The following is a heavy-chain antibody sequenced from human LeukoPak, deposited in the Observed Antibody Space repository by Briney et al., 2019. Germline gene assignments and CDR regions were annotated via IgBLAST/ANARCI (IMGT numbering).Heavy chain of an antibody. CDR2: IYISGST. V-gene: IGHV4-4*07. D-gene: IGHD2-21*02. CDR1: GGSISRDY. Sequence: ASETLSLTCTVSGGSISRDYWSWIRQPAGKGLEWIGRIYISGSTNYNPSLRSRVTMSLDTSNNQFSLRLTSVTAADTGVYYCTRDSGATAIDYWGQGTLVTVSS. CDR3: TRDSGATAIDY. J-gene: IGHJ4*02.